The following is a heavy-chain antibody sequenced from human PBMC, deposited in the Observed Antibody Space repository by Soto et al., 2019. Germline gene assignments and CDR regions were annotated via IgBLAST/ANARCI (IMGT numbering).Heavy chain of an antibody. CDR2: ISSSGGNI. V-gene: IGHV3-21*01. Sequence: PGGSLRLSCAASGFTFSSYAMSWVRQAPGKGLEWVSSISSSGGNIYYADSVKGRFTISRDNAKNSLYLQMNSLRAEDTAVYYCARARQLYYGDPSWFFDYWGQGTVVTVSS. CDR3: ARARQLYYGDPSWFFDY. D-gene: IGHD4-17*01. J-gene: IGHJ4*01. CDR1: GFTFSSYA.